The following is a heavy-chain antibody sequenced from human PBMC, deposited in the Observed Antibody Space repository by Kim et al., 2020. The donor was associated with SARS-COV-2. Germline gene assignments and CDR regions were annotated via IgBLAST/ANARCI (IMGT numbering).Heavy chain of an antibody. CDR3: ATGGSGSYYNSDY. V-gene: IGHV1-24*01. Sequence: AQKFQGRVTMTEETSTDTAYMEMGSLRSEDTAVYYCATGGSGSYYNSDYWGQGTLVTVSS. J-gene: IGHJ4*02. D-gene: IGHD3-10*01.